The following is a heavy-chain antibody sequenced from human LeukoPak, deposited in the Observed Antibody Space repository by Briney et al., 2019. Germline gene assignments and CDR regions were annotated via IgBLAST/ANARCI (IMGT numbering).Heavy chain of an antibody. CDR1: GYTFTSYA. CDR3: ARGEQSRYSSSWYNFFDY. J-gene: IGHJ4*02. D-gene: IGHD6-13*01. CDR2: INPNSGGT. V-gene: IGHV1-2*02. Sequence: ASVKVSCKASGYTFTSYAMNWVRQAPGQGLEWMGWINPNSGGTNYAQKFQGRVTMTRDTSISTAYMELSRLRSDDTAVYYCARGEQSRYSSSWYNFFDYWGQGTLVTVSS.